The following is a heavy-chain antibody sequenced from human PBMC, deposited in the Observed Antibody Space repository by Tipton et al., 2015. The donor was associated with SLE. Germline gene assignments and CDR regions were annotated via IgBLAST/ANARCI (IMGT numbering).Heavy chain of an antibody. CDR2: MYYGGNT. V-gene: IGHV4-59*12. CDR1: GGSISSYY. CDR3: ARKESYYYYGLDV. Sequence: GLVKPSETLSLTCTVSGGSISSYYWSWIRQPPGKGLEWIGSMYYGGNTYHNPSLKSRLIISVDTSKNQFSLKLTSVTAADTAVYYCARKESYYYYGLDVWGQGTTVTVSS. J-gene: IGHJ6*02.